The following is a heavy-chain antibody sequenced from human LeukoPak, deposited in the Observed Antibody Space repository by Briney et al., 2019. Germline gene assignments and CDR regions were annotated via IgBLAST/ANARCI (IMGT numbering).Heavy chain of an antibody. V-gene: IGHV4-59*01. J-gene: IGHJ4*02. Sequence: SETLSLTCTVSAGFISGNYWSWIRQPPGKGLEWIGYISDRGTTRYNPSLKSRVTISVDTSKNQFSLKMTSVTTADTAIYYCARVGDGYNRPLHDWGQGTLVIVSS. D-gene: IGHD5-24*01. CDR1: AGFISGNY. CDR2: ISDRGTT. CDR3: ARVGDGYNRPLHD.